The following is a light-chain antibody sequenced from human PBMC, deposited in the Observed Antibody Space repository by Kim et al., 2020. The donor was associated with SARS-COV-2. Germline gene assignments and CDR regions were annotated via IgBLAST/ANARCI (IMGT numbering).Light chain of an antibody. J-gene: IGLJ2*01. CDR2: SKN. CDR1: SLRNYD. V-gene: IGLV3-19*01. CDR3: NSRDSSGNPVV. Sequence: AWGQTVRITCQGDSLRNYDASWYQQKPGQAPVLVIYSKNNRPSGIPGRFSGSSSGNAASLTIAGAQAEDEADYCCNSRDSSGNPVVFGGGTQLTVL.